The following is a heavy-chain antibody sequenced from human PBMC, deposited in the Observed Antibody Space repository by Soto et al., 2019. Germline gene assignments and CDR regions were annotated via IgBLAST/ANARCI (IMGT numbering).Heavy chain of an antibody. V-gene: IGHV3-49*03. CDR2: IRSKAYGGTT. Sequence: GGSLRLSCTASGFTFGDYAMSWFRQAPGKGLEWVGFIRSKAYGGTTEYAASMKGRFTISRDDSKSIAYLQMNSLKTEDTAVYYCTRVVYCSSTSSYVGYYYGMDVWGQGTTVTVSS. J-gene: IGHJ6*02. CDR1: GFTFGDYA. CDR3: TRVVYCSSTSSYVGYYYGMDV. D-gene: IGHD2-2*01.